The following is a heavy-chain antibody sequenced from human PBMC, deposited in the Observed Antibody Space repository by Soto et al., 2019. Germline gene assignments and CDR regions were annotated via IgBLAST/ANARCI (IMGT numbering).Heavy chain of an antibody. Sequence: QPGGSLRLSCAASGFTFSSYSMNWVRQAPGKGLEWVSYISVSGNIIHYADSVKGRFTISRDNAKKALYLQMNSLRDEDTAVYYCASEGGYCSTTSCYDYGMDVWGQGTTGTVA. V-gene: IGHV3-48*02. CDR1: GFTFSSYS. D-gene: IGHD2-2*01. J-gene: IGHJ6*02. CDR2: ISVSGNII. CDR3: ASEGGYCSTTSCYDYGMDV.